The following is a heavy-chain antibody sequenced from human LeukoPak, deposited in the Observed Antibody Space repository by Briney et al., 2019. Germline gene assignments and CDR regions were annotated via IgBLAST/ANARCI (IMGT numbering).Heavy chain of an antibody. D-gene: IGHD6-6*01. J-gene: IGHJ5*02. CDR1: GFTFSNYN. V-gene: IGHV3-21*01. CDR3: ARLTEPNSSSLLFGFDP. CDR2: ISFSSSYI. Sequence: GGSLRLSCAASGFTFSNYNMNWVRQAPGKGLEWVSSISFSSSYIYYADSVKGRFTISRDNAKNSLYLQMNSLRAEDTAVYYCARLTEPNSSSLLFGFDPWGQGTLVTVSS.